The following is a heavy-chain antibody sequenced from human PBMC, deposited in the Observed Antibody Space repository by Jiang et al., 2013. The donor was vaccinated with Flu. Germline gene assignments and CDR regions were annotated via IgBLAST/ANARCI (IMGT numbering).Heavy chain of an antibody. D-gene: IGHD4-17*01. V-gene: IGHV1-46*01. Sequence: GAEVKKPGASVKVSCKASGYTLTSNYMHWVRQAPGQGLEWMGIINPRGGSTRYAQKFQGRVTMTRDTSTTTVYMELSSLRSEDTAVYYCARDYYGDGPIDNLNGYYDSWGQGTLVTVSS. J-gene: IGHJ4*02. CDR1: GYTLTSNY. CDR2: INPRGGST. CDR3: ARDYYGDGPIDNLNGYYDS.